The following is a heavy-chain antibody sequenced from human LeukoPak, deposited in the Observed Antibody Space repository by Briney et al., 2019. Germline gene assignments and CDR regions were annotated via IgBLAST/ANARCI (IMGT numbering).Heavy chain of an antibody. J-gene: IGHJ4*02. CDR3: ARDPYSSSWYYFDY. CDR2: INPNSGGT. CDR1: GYTFTGYY. D-gene: IGHD6-13*01. Sequence: ASVKVSCKASGYTFTGYYMHWVRQAPGQGLEWMGWINPNSGGTNYAQKFQGRVTMTRDTSISTAYMELSRLRSDDTAMYYCARDPYSSSWYYFDYWGQGTLVTVSS. V-gene: IGHV1-2*02.